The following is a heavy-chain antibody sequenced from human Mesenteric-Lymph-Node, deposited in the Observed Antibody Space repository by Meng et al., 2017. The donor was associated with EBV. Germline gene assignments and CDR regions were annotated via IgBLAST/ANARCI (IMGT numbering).Heavy chain of an antibody. CDR1: GFSLSTSGVA. V-gene: IGHV2-5*02. Sequence: QITLKESGPTLVTRTQTLTLTCTFSGFSLSTSGVAVGWVRQPPGKALEWLGHIDWDDDKRFRPSLKSRLSITKDTSKNEVILTMTDMDPEDTATYYCVRKAYHNYVALDPRGPGTLGTVSS. CDR2: IDWDDDK. CDR3: VRKAYHNYVALDP. D-gene: IGHD4-11*01. J-gene: IGHJ5*02.